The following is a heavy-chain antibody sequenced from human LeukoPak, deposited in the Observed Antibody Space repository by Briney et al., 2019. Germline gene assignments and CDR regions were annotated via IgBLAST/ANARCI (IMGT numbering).Heavy chain of an antibody. J-gene: IGHJ4*02. V-gene: IGHV3-21*04. D-gene: IGHD3-22*01. Sequence: PGGSLRLSCAASGFTFSSYSMNWVRQAPGKGLEWVSSISSSSSYIYYADSVKGRFTISRDNSKNTLYLQMNSLRAEDTAVYYCARRDSSGYWYFDYWGQGTLVTVSS. CDR2: ISSSSSYI. CDR1: GFTFSSYS. CDR3: ARRDSSGYWYFDY.